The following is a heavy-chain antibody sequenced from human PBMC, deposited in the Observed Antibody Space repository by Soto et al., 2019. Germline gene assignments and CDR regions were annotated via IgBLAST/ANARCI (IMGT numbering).Heavy chain of an antibody. CDR3: ARGPERGSEYYDILPGYNYYTAV. V-gene: IGHV4-34*01. Sequence: WKGLEWLGEINHSASTNYNPSLKSRVTISVDTSKNQFSLKLSSVTAADTAVYYCARGPERGSEYYDILPGYNYYTAVWGKGTTVTVSS. CDR2: INHSAST. D-gene: IGHD3-9*01. J-gene: IGHJ6*03.